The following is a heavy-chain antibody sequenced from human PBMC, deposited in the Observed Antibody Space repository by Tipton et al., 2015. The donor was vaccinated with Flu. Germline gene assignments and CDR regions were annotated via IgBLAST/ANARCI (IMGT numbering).Heavy chain of an antibody. D-gene: IGHD6-13*01. Sequence: TLSLTCTVSGGSISSYYWSWIRQPPGKGLEWIGYIYYSGSTNYNPSLKSRVTISVDTSKNQFSLKLSSVTAADTAVYYCARAYSSSFYNWFDPWGQGTLVTVSS. CDR2: IYYSGST. J-gene: IGHJ5*02. CDR3: ARAYSSSFYNWFDP. V-gene: IGHV4-59*01. CDR1: GGSISSYY.